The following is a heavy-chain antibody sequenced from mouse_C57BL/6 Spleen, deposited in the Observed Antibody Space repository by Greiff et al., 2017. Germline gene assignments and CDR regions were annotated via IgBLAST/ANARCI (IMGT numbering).Heavy chain of an antibody. Sequence: VKLMESGAELARPGASVKLSCKASGYTFTSYGISWVKQRTGQGLEWIGEIYPRSGNTYYNEKFKGKATLTADKSSSTAYMELRILTSEDSAVYFCAREENYGNYDYAMYYWGQGTSVTVSS. D-gene: IGHD2-1*01. J-gene: IGHJ4*01. V-gene: IGHV1-81*01. CDR1: GYTFTSYG. CDR3: AREENYGNYDYAMYY. CDR2: IYPRSGNT.